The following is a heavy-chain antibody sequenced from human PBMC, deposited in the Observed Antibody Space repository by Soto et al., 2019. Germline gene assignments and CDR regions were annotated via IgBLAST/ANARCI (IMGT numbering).Heavy chain of an antibody. Sequence: PGGSLRLSCAVSGFNFSSYAMSCVRQAPGKGLEWVSAISGSGGSTYYADSVKGRFTISRDNSKNTLYLQMNSLRAEDTAVYYCAKGDHYDFWSDLGWFDPWGQGTLVTVSS. CDR3: AKGDHYDFWSDLGWFDP. CDR2: ISGSGGST. V-gene: IGHV3-23*01. CDR1: GFNFSSYA. J-gene: IGHJ5*02. D-gene: IGHD3-3*01.